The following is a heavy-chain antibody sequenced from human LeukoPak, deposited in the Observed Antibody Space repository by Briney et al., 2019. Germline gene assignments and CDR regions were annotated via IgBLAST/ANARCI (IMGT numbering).Heavy chain of an antibody. V-gene: IGHV4-59*01. D-gene: IGHD4-17*01. CDR2: IYYSGST. Sequence: SETLSLTCTVSGGSISSYYWSWIRQPPGKGLEWIGYIYYSGSTNYNPSLKSRVTISVDTSKNQFSLKLSSVTAADTAVYYCASSRYDYGDYNYFDYWGQGTLVTVSS. CDR3: ASSRYDYGDYNYFDY. J-gene: IGHJ4*02. CDR1: GGSISSYY.